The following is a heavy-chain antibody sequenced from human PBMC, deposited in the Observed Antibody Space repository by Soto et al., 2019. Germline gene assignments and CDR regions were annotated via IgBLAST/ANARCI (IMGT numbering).Heavy chain of an antibody. CDR3: AHSASVPCCYYLDY. J-gene: IGHJ4*02. D-gene: IGHD1-26*01. CDR1: GFSLSTTGVG. CDR2: IYWNDDR. V-gene: IGHV2-5*01. Sequence: QITLKESGPTLVKPTQTLTLTCTFSGFSLSTTGVGVGWIRQPPGKALEWLALIYWNDDRRYSPSLTSRLTITTDTSKTQVVLTMPNMDPVDTATYYCAHSASVPCCYYLDYWGQGTLVTVSS.